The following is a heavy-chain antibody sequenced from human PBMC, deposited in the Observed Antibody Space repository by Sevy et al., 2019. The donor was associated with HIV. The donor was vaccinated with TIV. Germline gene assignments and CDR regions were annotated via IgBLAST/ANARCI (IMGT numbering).Heavy chain of an antibody. CDR2: ISHDERYK. Sequence: GGSLRLSCAASGFSFSDYDMHWVRQAPGKGLDWVAVISHDERYKNYAESVKFRFPISRDNFKTTLFLQMDSLRPEDTAVYFCARLVSCGGDCYYLDSWGQGALVTVSS. CDR1: GFSFSDYD. D-gene: IGHD2-21*02. J-gene: IGHJ4*02. CDR3: ARLVSCGGDCYYLDS. V-gene: IGHV3-30*01.